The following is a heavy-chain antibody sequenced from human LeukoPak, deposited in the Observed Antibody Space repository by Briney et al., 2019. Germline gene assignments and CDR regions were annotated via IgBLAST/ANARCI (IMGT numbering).Heavy chain of an antibody. Sequence: SETLSLTCTVSGGSISSNYWSWIRQPPGKGLEWIGYIYYSGSTNYNPSLKSRVTISVDTSKNQFSLKLTSVTAADTAVYYCGRGYGPNSSGWDSWGQGTLVIASS. J-gene: IGHJ4*02. CDR2: IYYSGST. CDR1: GGSISSNY. D-gene: IGHD6-19*01. CDR3: GRGYGPNSSGWDS. V-gene: IGHV4-59*01.